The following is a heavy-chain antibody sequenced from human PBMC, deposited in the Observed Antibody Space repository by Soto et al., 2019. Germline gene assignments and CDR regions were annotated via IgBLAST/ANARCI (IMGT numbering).Heavy chain of an antibody. CDR1: GITLSSHE. Sequence: EVQLVESGGDIVQPGGSLSLSCVASGITLSSHEVTWVRQATGKGLEWLTYIRNSGSTKHYADSVKGRFNVSRDNAKNSVFLQTNSLRSEETAIYYCARVDLGDAVDYWGQGTLVTVSS. CDR2: IRNSGSTK. J-gene: IGHJ4*02. V-gene: IGHV3-48*03. D-gene: IGHD2-21*02. CDR3: ARVDLGDAVDY.